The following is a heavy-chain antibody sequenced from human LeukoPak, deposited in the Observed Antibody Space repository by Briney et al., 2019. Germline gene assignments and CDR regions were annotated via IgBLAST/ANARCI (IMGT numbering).Heavy chain of an antibody. CDR1: GFTFSSYW. CDR2: INSDGSST. D-gene: IGHD3-10*02. Sequence: GGSLRLSCAASGFTFSSYWMHWVRQAPGRGLVWVSRINSDGSSTSYADSVKGRFTISRDNAKNSLYLQMNSLRAEDTAVYYCAELGITMIGGVWGKGTTVTISS. CDR3: AELGITMIGGV. J-gene: IGHJ6*04. V-gene: IGHV3-74*01.